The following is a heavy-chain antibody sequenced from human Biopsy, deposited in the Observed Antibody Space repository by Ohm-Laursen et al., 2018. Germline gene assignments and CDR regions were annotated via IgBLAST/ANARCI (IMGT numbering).Heavy chain of an antibody. Sequence: SETLSLTCTVSGVSITAYYWSWIRQPPGKALECIGNIHHSGSTNYNPSLKSRLTISVDPSKNQFSLKLSSVTAADTAVYYCARMDCSGGSCHYYSYGMDVWGQGTTVTVSS. CDR1: GVSITAYY. D-gene: IGHD2-15*01. CDR2: IHHSGST. V-gene: IGHV4-4*09. J-gene: IGHJ6*02. CDR3: ARMDCSGGSCHYYSYGMDV.